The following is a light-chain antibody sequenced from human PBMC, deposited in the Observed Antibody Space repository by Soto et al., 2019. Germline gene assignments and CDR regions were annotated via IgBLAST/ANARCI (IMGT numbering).Light chain of an antibody. CDR3: QSYDSSLSAYV. CDR2: GNS. V-gene: IGLV1-40*01. Sequence: QSVLTQPPSASGTPGQRVTISCSGSSSNIGRNYVYWYQQIPGTAPKLLIYGNSNRPSGVPDRFSGSKSGTSASLAITGLQAEDEADYYCQSYDSSLSAYVFGTGTKVTVL. J-gene: IGLJ1*01. CDR1: SSNIGRNY.